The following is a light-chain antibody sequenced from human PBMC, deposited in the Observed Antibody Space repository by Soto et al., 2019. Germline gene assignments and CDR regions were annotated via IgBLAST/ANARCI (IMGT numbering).Light chain of an antibody. Sequence: EIVLTQSPGTLSLSPGERATLSCRASQSVSSSYLAWYQQKPGQAPRLLIYGASSRATGVPARFSGGGSGTAFTLPTSRLETEDYAVYYCQQYDGSPPITFGQGTRLEIK. V-gene: IGKV3-20*01. CDR3: QQYDGSPPIT. CDR1: QSVSSSY. J-gene: IGKJ5*01. CDR2: GAS.